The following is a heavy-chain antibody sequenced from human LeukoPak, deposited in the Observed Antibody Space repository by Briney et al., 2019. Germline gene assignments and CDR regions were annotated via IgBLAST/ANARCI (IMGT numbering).Heavy chain of an antibody. J-gene: IGHJ4*02. CDR1: GFTFSRAW. D-gene: IGHD2-15*01. CDR3: TTDAVKMAGGGTGSY. V-gene: IGHV3-15*01. CDR2: IKSRNDGGAI. Sequence: GGSLRLSCAASGFTFSRAWMNWVRQAPGKGLEWVGRIKSRNDGGAIHYAAPVKGRFIISRDDSNNTTYLQMNSLKSEDTAVYYCTTDAVKMAGGGTGSYWGQGTLVTLSS.